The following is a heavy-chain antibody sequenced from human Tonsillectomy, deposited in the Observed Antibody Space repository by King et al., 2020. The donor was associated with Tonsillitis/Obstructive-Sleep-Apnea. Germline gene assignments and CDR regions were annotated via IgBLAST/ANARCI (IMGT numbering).Heavy chain of an antibody. D-gene: IGHD6-19*01. CDR2: IDPGDSDT. CDR3: ASPVAASHGAFDI. J-gene: IGHJ3*02. CDR1: GYRFTSYW. Sequence: VQLVESGAEVKKPGESLKISCTASGYRFTSYWIVWVRQMPGKGLEWMGIIDPGDSDTRYSPSFQGQVTISADKSISTAYLKWSSLKASDTAMYYCASPVAASHGAFDIWGRGTMVTVSS. V-gene: IGHV5-51*03.